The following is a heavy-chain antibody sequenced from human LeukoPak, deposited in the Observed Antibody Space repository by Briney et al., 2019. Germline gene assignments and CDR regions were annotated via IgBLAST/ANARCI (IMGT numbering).Heavy chain of an antibody. CDR1: GFTFSTYW. J-gene: IGHJ4*02. Sequence: PGGSLRLPCAASGFTFSTYWMHWVRRAPGKGLVWVSRINSDGSSTSYADSVKGRFTISRDNAKNTLYLQMNSLRAEDTAVYYCARDRLVGAPGGYFDYWGQGTLVTVSS. V-gene: IGHV3-74*01. D-gene: IGHD1-26*01. CDR2: INSDGSST. CDR3: ARDRLVGAPGGYFDY.